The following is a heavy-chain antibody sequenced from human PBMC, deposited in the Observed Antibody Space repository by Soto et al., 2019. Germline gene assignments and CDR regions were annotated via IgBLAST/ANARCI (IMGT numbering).Heavy chain of an antibody. V-gene: IGHV3-48*01. CDR1: GFTFSSYS. CDR2: ISSSSSTI. J-gene: IGHJ3*02. D-gene: IGHD2-15*01. Sequence: GGSLRLSCAASGFTFSSYSMNWVRQAPGKGLEWVSYISSSSSTIYYADSVKGRFTIHRENAKNSLYLQMNSLRAEDTAVYYCARGCIVVVVAAQHHAFDIWGQGTMVTVSS. CDR3: ARGCIVVVVAAQHHAFDI.